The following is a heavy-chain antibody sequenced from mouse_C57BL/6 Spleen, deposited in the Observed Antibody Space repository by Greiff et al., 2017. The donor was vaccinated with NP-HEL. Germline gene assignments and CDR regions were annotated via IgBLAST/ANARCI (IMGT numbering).Heavy chain of an antibody. CDR1: GYAFSSSW. CDR2: IYPGDGDT. Sequence: QVQLQQSGPELVKPGASVKISCKASGYAFSSSWMNWVKQRPGKGLEWIGRIYPGDGDTNYNGKFKGKATMTADKTYSTAYLQLSSLTSEDSAVYFCARTGFFEYWGKGTTLTVAS. V-gene: IGHV1-82*01. CDR3: ARTGFFEY. D-gene: IGHD2-2*01. J-gene: IGHJ2*01.